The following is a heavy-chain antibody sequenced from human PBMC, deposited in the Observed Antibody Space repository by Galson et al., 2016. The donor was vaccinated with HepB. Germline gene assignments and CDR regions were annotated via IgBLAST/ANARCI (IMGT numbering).Heavy chain of an antibody. CDR3: ARGVGTTSLDF. J-gene: IGHJ4*02. CDR2: IYYSGST. CDR1: RGSVSSGNYY. Sequence: ETLSLTCTVSRGSVSSGNYYWSWIRQPPGKRLEWIGYIYYSGSTNYNPSLESRVTISVDTSRNQFSLKLSSVTAADTAMYYCARGVGTTSLDFWGQGTLVTVSS. V-gene: IGHV4-61*01. D-gene: IGHD1-1*01.